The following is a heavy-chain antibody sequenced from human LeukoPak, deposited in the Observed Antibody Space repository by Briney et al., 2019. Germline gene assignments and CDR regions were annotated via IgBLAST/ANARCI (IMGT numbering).Heavy chain of an antibody. J-gene: IGHJ4*02. Sequence: ASVKVSCKASGYVFNLFGFSWVRQAPGQGLEWTGWISGYNGDTKYAQKIQGRVTLTTDSSASTAYMELRTLRSDDTAIYYCARDRDLIGLTTTRLDYWGQGTLVTVSS. CDR2: ISGYNGDT. CDR1: GYVFNLFG. CDR3: ARDRDLIGLTTTRLDY. V-gene: IGHV1-18*04. D-gene: IGHD1-1*01.